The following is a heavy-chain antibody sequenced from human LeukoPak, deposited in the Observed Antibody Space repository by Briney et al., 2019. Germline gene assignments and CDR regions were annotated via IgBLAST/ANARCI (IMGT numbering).Heavy chain of an antibody. CDR2: IYYSGST. CDR3: ARGVLGMDV. CDR1: GGSISSYY. V-gene: IGHV4-59*01. J-gene: IGHJ6*02. Sequence: SETLSLTCTVSGGSISSYYWSWIRQPPGKGLEWIGYIYYSGSTNYNPSLKSRVTISVDTSKNQFSLKLSSVTAADTAVYYCARGVLGMDVWGQGTTATVSS.